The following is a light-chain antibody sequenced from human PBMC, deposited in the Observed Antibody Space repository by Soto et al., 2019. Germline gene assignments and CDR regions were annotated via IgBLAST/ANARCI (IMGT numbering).Light chain of an antibody. Sequence: EVVLTQSPATLSLSPGERATRSCRASENVRTFVDWYQQKPGQAPRLLIHGASNRATGIPDRFSGSGSGTDFTLTISRLEPEDFAVYYCQQYGSSPTFGGGTKVDIK. CDR2: GAS. CDR1: ENVRTF. CDR3: QQYGSSPT. V-gene: IGKV3-20*01. J-gene: IGKJ4*01.